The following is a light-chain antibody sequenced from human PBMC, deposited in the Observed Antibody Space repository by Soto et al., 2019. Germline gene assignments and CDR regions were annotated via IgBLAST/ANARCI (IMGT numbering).Light chain of an antibody. CDR2: SNS. CDR1: SSNIGSNT. J-gene: IGLJ3*02. V-gene: IGLV1-44*01. Sequence: QLVLTQPPSASGTPGQRVTISCSGSSSNIGSNTVNWYQQLPGTAPKLLIYSNSQRPSGVPDRFSGSKSGTSASLAISGLQSEDEADYYCAAWDDSLKGVFGGGTKLTVL. CDR3: AAWDDSLKGV.